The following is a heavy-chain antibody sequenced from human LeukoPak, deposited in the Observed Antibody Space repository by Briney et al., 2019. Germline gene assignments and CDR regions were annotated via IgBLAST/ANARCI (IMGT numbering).Heavy chain of an antibody. Sequence: SGPTLVNPTETLTLTCTSNGRMGVSWIRQPPGKALEWLAHIFSNDEKSYSTSLKSRLTISKDTSKSQVVLTMTNMDPVDTATYYCARISTYFSSGSYYNALDYWGQGTLVTVSS. CDR3: ARISTYFSSGSYYNALDY. D-gene: IGHD3-10*01. J-gene: IGHJ4*02. CDR1: SNGRMG. CDR2: IFSNDEK. V-gene: IGHV2-26*01.